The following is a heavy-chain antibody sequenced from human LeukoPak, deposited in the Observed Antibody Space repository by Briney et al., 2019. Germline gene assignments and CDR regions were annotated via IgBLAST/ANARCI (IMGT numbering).Heavy chain of an antibody. V-gene: IGHV4-31*03. Sequence: SETLSLTCTVSGGSISSGGYFWSWIRQHPGKGLEWIGYIYYSGSTYYNPSLKSRVTISVDTSKNQFSLKLSSVTAADTAVYYCARHTRSGWYYFDYWGQGTLVTVSS. D-gene: IGHD6-19*01. CDR3: ARHTRSGWYYFDY. CDR2: IYYSGST. CDR1: GGSISSGGYF. J-gene: IGHJ4*02.